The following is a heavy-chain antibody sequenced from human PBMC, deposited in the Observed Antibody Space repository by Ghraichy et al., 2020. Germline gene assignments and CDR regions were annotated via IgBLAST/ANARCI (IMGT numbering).Heavy chain of an antibody. V-gene: IGHV3-53*01. Sequence: GGSLRLSCAASGFTVSSNYMSWVRQAPGKGLEWVSVIYSGGSTYYADSVKGRFTISRDNSKNTLYLQMNSLRAEDTAVYYCARETRYFDWLPHYGMDVWGQGTTVTVSS. CDR3: ARETRYFDWLPHYGMDV. CDR2: IYSGGST. D-gene: IGHD3-9*01. J-gene: IGHJ6*02. CDR1: GFTVSSNY.